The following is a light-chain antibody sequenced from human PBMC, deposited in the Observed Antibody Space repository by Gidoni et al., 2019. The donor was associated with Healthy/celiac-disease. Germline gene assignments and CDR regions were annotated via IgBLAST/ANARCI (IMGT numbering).Light chain of an antibody. CDR1: QSSSSW. Sequence: DIQMTQSPSTLSASVADRFTIPCLSSQSSSSWLAWYHQKPGKAPKLLIYKASSLASGVPSRFSGSGSGTEFTLTISSLQPDDFATYYCQQYNSYSPTFGPGTKVDIK. CDR2: KAS. J-gene: IGKJ3*01. CDR3: QQYNSYSPT. V-gene: IGKV1-5*03.